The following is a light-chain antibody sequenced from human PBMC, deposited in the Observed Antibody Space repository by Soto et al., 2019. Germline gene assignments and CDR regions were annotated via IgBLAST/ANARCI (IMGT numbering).Light chain of an antibody. Sequence: SVLTQPPSVSGAPGQRVTISCAGSNYNIGAGYDVNWYQQLPGTAPKLLIYDDTNRPSGVPDRFSGSKSATSASLAITGLQAEDEANYYCQSSDTSLSGSVVFGGGTKLTVL. CDR1: NYNIGAGYD. J-gene: IGLJ2*01. CDR3: QSSDTSLSGSVV. V-gene: IGLV1-40*01. CDR2: DDT.